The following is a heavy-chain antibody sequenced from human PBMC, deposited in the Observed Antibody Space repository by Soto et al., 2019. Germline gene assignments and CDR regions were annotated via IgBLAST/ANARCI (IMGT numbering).Heavy chain of an antibody. Sequence: QVRLQESGPGLVKTSETLSLTCSVSGGAISSYSWSWIRQPPGKGLEWIGYFYNSGDTKYNASLKSRVTISADTSKNQFSLKVRSVIAADTAVYYCARTDGTYGRRALDYWGQGTLVTVSA. CDR2: FYNSGDT. D-gene: IGHD2-8*01. J-gene: IGHJ4*02. CDR1: GGAISSYS. V-gene: IGHV4-59*01. CDR3: ARTDGTYGRRALDY.